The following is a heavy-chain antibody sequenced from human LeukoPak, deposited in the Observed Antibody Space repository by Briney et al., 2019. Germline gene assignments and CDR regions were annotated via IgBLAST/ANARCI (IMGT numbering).Heavy chain of an antibody. CDR1: GFTFSTYE. Sequence: GGSLRLSCLASGFTFSTYEMSWVRQAPGKGLEWISYISSGGSTIEYADSVKGRFTVSRDNAKSSLYLQMNSLRFDDTAIYYCARHRSRDYVVDYWGQGTLVTVSS. D-gene: IGHD4-17*01. CDR2: ISSGGSTI. V-gene: IGHV3-48*03. CDR3: ARHRSRDYVVDY. J-gene: IGHJ4*02.